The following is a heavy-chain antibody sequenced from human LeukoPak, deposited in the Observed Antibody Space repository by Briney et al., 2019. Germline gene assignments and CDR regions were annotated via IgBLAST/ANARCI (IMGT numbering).Heavy chain of an antibody. CDR3: ARDGDFWSGYYPY. V-gene: IGHV4-61*02. Sequence: SETLSLTCTVSGFSISSGSYHWSWIRQPAGKGLEWIGRIYTSGSTNYNPSLKSRITISVDTSKNQFSLKLSSVTAADTAVYYCARDGDFWSGYYPYWGQGTLVIVSS. CDR1: GFSISSGSYH. D-gene: IGHD3-3*01. CDR2: IYTSGST. J-gene: IGHJ4*02.